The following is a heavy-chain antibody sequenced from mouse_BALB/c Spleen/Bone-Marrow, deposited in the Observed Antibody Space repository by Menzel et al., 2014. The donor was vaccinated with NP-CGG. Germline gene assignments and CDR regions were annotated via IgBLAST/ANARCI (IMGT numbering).Heavy chain of an antibody. Sequence: EVQREESGVGLVQPGGSRKLSCAASGFTFSNFGMHWVRQAPEKGLEWVAYISSGSSTIYYADTVKGRFTISRDNPKNTLFLQMTSLRSEDTAMYYCARSWGHFDYWGEGTTLTVSS. CDR3: ARSWGHFDY. CDR2: ISSGSSTI. V-gene: IGHV5-17*02. D-gene: IGHD4-1*01. J-gene: IGHJ2*01. CDR1: GFTFSNFG.